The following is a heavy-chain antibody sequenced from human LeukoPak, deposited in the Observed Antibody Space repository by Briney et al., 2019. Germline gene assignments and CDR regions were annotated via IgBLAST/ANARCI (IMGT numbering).Heavy chain of an antibody. CDR1: GYTFTSYG. CDR3: ARDGIQSPSYAFYYYYYMDV. D-gene: IGHD2-2*01. J-gene: IGHJ6*03. CDR2: ISAYNGNT. V-gene: IGHV1-18*01. Sequence: GASVKVSCKASGYTFTSYGISWVRQAPGQGLEWMGWISAYNGNTNYAQKLQGRVTMTTDTSTSTAYMELRSLRSDDTAVYYCARDGIQSPSYAFYYYYYMDVWGKGTTVTVSS.